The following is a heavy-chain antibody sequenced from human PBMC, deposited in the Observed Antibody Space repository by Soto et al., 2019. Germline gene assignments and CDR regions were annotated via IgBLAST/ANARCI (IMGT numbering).Heavy chain of an antibody. CDR3: AKDLYSRGYYPIDY. J-gene: IGHJ4*02. D-gene: IGHD3-22*01. V-gene: IGHV3-30*18. CDR1: GFTFSSYG. Sequence: HPGGSLRLSCAASGFTFSSYGMHWVRQAPGKGLEWVAVISYDGSNKYYADSVKGRFTISRDNSKNTLYLQMNSLRAEDTAVYYCAKDLYSRGYYPIDYWGQGT. CDR2: ISYDGSNK.